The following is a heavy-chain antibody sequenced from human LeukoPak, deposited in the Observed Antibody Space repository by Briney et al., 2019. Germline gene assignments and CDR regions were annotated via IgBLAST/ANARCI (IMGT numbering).Heavy chain of an antibody. V-gene: IGHV4-59*01. CDR3: ARVSGSYHNWFDP. CDR1: GGSISSYY. D-gene: IGHD3-10*01. Sequence: PSETLSLTCTVSGGSISSYYWGWIRQPPGKGLEWIGYIYYSGSTNYNPSLKSRVTISVDTSKNQFSLKLSSVTAADTAVYYCARVSGSYHNWFDPWGQGTLVTVSS. CDR2: IYYSGST. J-gene: IGHJ5*02.